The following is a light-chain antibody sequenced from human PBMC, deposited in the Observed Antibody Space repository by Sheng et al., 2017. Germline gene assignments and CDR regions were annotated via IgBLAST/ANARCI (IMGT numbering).Light chain of an antibody. Sequence: VLTQPPSASGTPGQRVTISCSGSSSNIGSNTVNWYQHLPGTAPKLLMFSNNQRPSGVPDRFSGSKSGTSASLAISGLQSEDEADYYCAAWDDSLQGWVFGGGTKLTVL. CDR1: SSNIGSNT. CDR3: AAWDDSLQGWV. J-gene: IGLJ3*02. V-gene: IGLV1-44*01. CDR2: SNN.